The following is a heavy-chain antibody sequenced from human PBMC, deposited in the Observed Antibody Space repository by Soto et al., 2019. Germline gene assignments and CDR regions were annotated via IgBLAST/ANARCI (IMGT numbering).Heavy chain of an antibody. CDR3: AKDSDIVVVITNFDY. J-gene: IGHJ4*02. V-gene: IGHV3-30*18. CDR1: GFTFSSYG. D-gene: IGHD3-22*01. CDR2: ISYDGSNK. Sequence: PVGSLRLSCSASGFTFSSYGMHWVRQAPGKGLEWVAVISYDGSNKYYADSVKGRFTISRDNSKNTLYLQMNSLRAEDTAVYYCAKDSDIVVVITNFDYWGQGT.